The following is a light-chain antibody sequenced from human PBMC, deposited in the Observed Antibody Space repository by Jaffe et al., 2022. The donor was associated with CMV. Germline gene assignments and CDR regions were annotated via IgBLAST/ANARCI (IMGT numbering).Light chain of an antibody. J-gene: IGLJ3*02. CDR1: NLGGKN. Sequence: SYVLTQPPSVSVAPGKTASVSCGGDNLGGKNVHWYQQRPGQAPVMVIFYDTERPSGIPERFSGSKSENTATLTINTAEAGDEADYYCQVWDSDSEYWVFGGGTKVTVL. CDR3: QVWDSDSEYWV. V-gene: IGLV3-21*04. CDR2: YDT.